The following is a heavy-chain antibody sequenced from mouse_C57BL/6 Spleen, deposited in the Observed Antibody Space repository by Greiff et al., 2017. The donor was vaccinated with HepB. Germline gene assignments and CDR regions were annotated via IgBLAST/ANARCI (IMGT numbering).Heavy chain of an antibody. CDR3: ARERAAQAKRAWFAY. Sequence: EVMLVESGGGLVKPGGSLKLSCAASGFTFSSYAMSWVRQTPEKRLEWVATISDGGSYTYYPDNVKGRFTISRDNAKNNLYLQMSHLKSEDTAMYYCARERAAQAKRAWFAYWGQGTLVTVSA. J-gene: IGHJ3*01. V-gene: IGHV5-4*01. CDR2: ISDGGSYT. D-gene: IGHD3-2*02. CDR1: GFTFSSYA.